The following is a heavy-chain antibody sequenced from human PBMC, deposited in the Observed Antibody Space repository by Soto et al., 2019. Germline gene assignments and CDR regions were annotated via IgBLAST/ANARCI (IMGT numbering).Heavy chain of an antibody. CDR2: IDPSGGST. D-gene: IGHD1-26*01. Sequence: ASVKVSCKASGYTFTRYYIHWVRQAAGQGLEWMGVIDPSGGSTTHAQNFQGRVTVTRDTSTSTVYMEVSSLTSEDTAVYYCARRVGAGVLDYWGQGTPVTVSS. CDR1: GYTFTRYY. J-gene: IGHJ4*02. V-gene: IGHV1-46*01. CDR3: ARRVGAGVLDY.